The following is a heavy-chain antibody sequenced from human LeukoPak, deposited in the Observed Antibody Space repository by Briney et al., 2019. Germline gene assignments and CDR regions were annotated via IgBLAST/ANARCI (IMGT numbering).Heavy chain of an antibody. CDR1: GSTFSTDA. D-gene: IGHD2-8*01. J-gene: IGHJ6*03. Sequence: PGGSLRLSCAASGSTFSTDAMHWVRQAPGKGLEWVAYIQYDGSNQQYADSVKGRFSISRDRSKNIPYPQMNSLRAEDTAVYYCAKDRCSNGIGCLYYYMDVWGKGTTVTISS. CDR2: IQYDGSNQ. CDR3: AKDRCSNGIGCLYYYMDV. V-gene: IGHV3-30*02.